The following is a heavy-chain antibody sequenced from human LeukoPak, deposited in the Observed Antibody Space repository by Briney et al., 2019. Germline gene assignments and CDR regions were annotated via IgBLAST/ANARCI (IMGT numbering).Heavy chain of an antibody. CDR1: GFTLSNNA. CDR3: AKETLPNDY. V-gene: IGHV3-23*01. CDR2: ISLSGDRT. J-gene: IGHJ4*02. Sequence: PGGSLRLSCEVSGFTLSNNAMCWARQAPGKGLVWVSAISLSGDRTFYADSVKGRFTISRDISTNTLFLQMNSLRADDTAVYYCAKETLPNDYWGQGTLVTVSS.